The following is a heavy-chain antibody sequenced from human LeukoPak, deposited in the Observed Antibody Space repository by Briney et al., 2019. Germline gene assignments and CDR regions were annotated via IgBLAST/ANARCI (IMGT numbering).Heavy chain of an antibody. CDR1: GYSFSSYW. V-gene: IGHV5-51*01. CDR2: IYPGDPDT. J-gene: IGHJ5*02. D-gene: IGHD2-2*01. Sequence: GESLKISCKGSGYSFSSYWIAWVRQMPGKGLEWMGIIYPGDPDTRYSPSFQGQVTITADKSIRIAYLQWSSLKASDTAMYYCARQWGDCSSISCYSASWGQGTLVTVSS. CDR3: ARQWGDCSSISCYSAS.